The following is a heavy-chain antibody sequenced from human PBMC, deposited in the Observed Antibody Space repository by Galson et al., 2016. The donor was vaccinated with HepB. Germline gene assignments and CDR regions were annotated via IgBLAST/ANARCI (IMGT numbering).Heavy chain of an antibody. V-gene: IGHV3-23*01. CDR2: ISGGDGRT. CDR3: AKARGQWLGFDP. Sequence: SLRLSCAASGFTLNNYAMSWVRQAAGKGLEWVSAISGGDGRTYYADSVRGRFTISRDKSKNTLYLQMDSPRVEDTAIYYCAKARGQWLGFDPWGQGTLVTVSS. D-gene: IGHD6-19*01. J-gene: IGHJ5*02. CDR1: GFTLNNYA.